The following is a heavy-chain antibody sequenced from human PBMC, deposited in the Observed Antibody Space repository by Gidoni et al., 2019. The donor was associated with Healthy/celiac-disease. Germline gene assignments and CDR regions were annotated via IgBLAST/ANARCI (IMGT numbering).Heavy chain of an antibody. Sequence: EVQLVESGGVVVQPGGSLRLSCAASGFPFDDYTMHWVRQAPGKGLEWVSLISWDGGSTYYADSVKGRFTISRDNSKNSLYLQMNSLRTEDTALYYCAKDRSVAGTSYLDYWGQGTLVTVSS. D-gene: IGHD6-19*01. CDR3: AKDRSVAGTSYLDY. J-gene: IGHJ4*02. V-gene: IGHV3-43*01. CDR2: ISWDGGST. CDR1: GFPFDDYT.